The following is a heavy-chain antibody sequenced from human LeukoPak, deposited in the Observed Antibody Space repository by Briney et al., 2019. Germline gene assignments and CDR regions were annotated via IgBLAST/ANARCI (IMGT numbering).Heavy chain of an antibody. V-gene: IGHV3-21*01. CDR1: GFTFSSYS. CDR3: AREVVAVAYFDY. J-gene: IGHJ4*02. Sequence: GGSLRLSCAASGFTFSSYSMNWVRQAPGKGLEWVSSISSSSSYIYYADSVKGRFTISRDNAKNPLYLQMNSLRAEDTAVYYCAREVVAVAYFDYWGQGTLVTVSS. CDR2: ISSSSSYI. D-gene: IGHD6-19*01.